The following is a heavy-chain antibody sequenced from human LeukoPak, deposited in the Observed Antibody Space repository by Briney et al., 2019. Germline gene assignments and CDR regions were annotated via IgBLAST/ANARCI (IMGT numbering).Heavy chain of an antibody. CDR1: GGSISSYY. J-gene: IGHJ5*02. CDR2: IYYSGST. V-gene: IGHV4-59*01. Sequence: SETLSLTCTVSGGSISSYYWRWIRQPPGKGLAWIGYIYYSGSTNYNPSLKSRVTISVDTSKNQFSLKLSSVTAADTAVYYCARVNPKYYDILTGYYRGYRWFDPWGQGTLVTVSS. CDR3: ARVNPKYYDILTGYYRGYRWFDP. D-gene: IGHD3-9*01.